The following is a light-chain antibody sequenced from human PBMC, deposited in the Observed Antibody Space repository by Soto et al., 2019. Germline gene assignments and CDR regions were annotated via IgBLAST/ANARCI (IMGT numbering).Light chain of an antibody. Sequence: EIVLTQSPGTLSLSPGERATLSCRASQSISSDYLAWYQQKPGQAPRLLIYGASRRATGIPERFSGSGSGTDFTLTISRLEPEDIAEYYSKQYSSSPPLTFGGGTKVEI. CDR2: GAS. CDR1: QSISSDY. V-gene: IGKV3-20*01. CDR3: KQYSSSPPLT. J-gene: IGKJ4*01.